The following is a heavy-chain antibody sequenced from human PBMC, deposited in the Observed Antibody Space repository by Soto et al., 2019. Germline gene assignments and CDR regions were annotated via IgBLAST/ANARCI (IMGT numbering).Heavy chain of an antibody. V-gene: IGHV3-23*01. CDR2: ISGSGGST. CDR3: AKVGDNWNYAVPQDVFDY. CDR1: GFTFSSYA. D-gene: IGHD1-7*01. J-gene: IGHJ4*02. Sequence: GGSLRLSCAASGFTFSSYAMSWVRQAPGKGLEWVSAISGSGGSTYYADSVNGRFTISRDNSKNTLYLQMNSLRAEDTAVYYCAKVGDNWNYAVPQDVFDYWGQGTLVTVSS.